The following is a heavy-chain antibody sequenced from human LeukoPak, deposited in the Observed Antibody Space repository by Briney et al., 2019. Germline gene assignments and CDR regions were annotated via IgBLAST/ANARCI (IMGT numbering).Heavy chain of an antibody. Sequence: GGSLRLSCAASGFTFSSYSMNWVRQAPGKGLEWVSSISSSSSYIYYADSVKGRFTISRDNAKNSLYLQMNSLRAEDTAVYYCAGPGGIGTTKYYYGMDVWGQGTTVTVSS. CDR3: AGPGGIGTTKYYYGMDV. D-gene: IGHD1-7*01. J-gene: IGHJ6*02. CDR1: GFTFSSYS. V-gene: IGHV3-21*01. CDR2: ISSSSSYI.